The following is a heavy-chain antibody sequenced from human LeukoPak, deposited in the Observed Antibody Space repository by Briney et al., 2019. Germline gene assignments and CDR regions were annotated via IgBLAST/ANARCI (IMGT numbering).Heavy chain of an antibody. CDR1: GGSISSYY. D-gene: IGHD4-23*01. V-gene: IGHV4-59*01. J-gene: IGHJ4*02. CDR3: ARGYGMTMVVTY. CDR2: IYYGGST. Sequence: PSETLSLTCTVSGGSISSYYWSWIRQPPGKGLGWVGYIYYGGSTNYNPSLKSRVTISVDTSKNQFSLKLSSVPAADTAVYYCARGYGMTMVVTYWGQGTLVTVSS.